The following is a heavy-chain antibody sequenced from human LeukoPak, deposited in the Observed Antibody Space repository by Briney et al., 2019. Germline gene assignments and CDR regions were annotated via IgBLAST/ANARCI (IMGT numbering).Heavy chain of an antibody. Sequence: GGSLRLSCAASGFTFSSYGMHWVRQAPGKGLEWVAFIRYDGSNKYYADSVKGRFTISRDNSKNTLYLQMNSLRAEDTAVYYCAKDAGYYYDSSGYSAFDIWGQGTMVTVSS. V-gene: IGHV3-30*02. CDR1: GFTFSSYG. J-gene: IGHJ3*02. D-gene: IGHD3-22*01. CDR3: AKDAGYYYDSSGYSAFDI. CDR2: IRYDGSNK.